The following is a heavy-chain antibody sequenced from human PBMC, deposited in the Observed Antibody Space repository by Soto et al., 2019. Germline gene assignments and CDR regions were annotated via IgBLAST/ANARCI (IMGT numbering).Heavy chain of an antibody. D-gene: IGHD3-22*01. J-gene: IGHJ4*02. CDR2: INSEGGST. CDR1: GFTFSSYW. Sequence: EVQLVESGGGLVQPGGSLRLSCAASGFTFSSYWMHWVRQAPGKGLVWVSGINSEGGSTDYADSVKGRFIMSRDNAKNTLYLQMNSLRAEDTAVYCCARPRYDGSGTPFDHWGLGTLVTVSS. V-gene: IGHV3-74*01. CDR3: ARPRYDGSGTPFDH.